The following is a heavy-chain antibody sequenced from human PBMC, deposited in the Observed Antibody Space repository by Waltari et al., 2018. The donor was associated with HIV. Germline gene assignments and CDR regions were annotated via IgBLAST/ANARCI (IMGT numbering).Heavy chain of an antibody. J-gene: IGHJ4*02. CDR1: GGTFSSYA. D-gene: IGHD6-6*01. CDR2: IIPIFGTA. V-gene: IGHV1-69*01. Sequence: VQLVQSGAEVKKPGSSVKVPCKASGGTFSSYASSWARQAPVQGLEWMGGIIPIFGTANYAQKFQGRVTITADESTSTAYMELSSLRAEDTAVYYCASLSYSSSSGGWGQGTLVTVSS. CDR3: ASLSYSSSSGG.